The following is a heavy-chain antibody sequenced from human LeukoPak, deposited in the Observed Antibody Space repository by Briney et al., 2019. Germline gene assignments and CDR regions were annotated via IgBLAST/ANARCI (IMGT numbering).Heavy chain of an antibody. Sequence: SGPTLVKPTQTLTLTCTFSGFSLSTIGVGVGWIRQPPGKALEWLALIYWNDDKRYSPSLKSRLTITKDTSKNQVVLTMTNMDPADTATYYCAHRPPYRGTSGYTYGYYFDYWGQGTLVTVSS. D-gene: IGHD5-18*01. CDR1: GFSLSTIGVG. CDR3: AHRPPYRGTSGYTYGYYFDY. V-gene: IGHV2-5*01. CDR2: IYWNDDK. J-gene: IGHJ4*02.